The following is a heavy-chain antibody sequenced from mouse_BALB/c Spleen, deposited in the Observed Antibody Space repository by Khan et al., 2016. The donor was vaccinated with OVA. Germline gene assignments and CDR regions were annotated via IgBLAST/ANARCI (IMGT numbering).Heavy chain of an antibody. CDR3: ARKGYCECDRFPY. J-gene: IGHJ3*01. Sequence: EVQLQESGPGLVKPSQSLYLSCTVTGYSITSETAWNLIRQFPGNKLEWMGYISYSGNTRYNQNLKSLISITRDTSRNQFFLQLNSVTTEDTATYYCARKGYCECDRFPYWGQGTLVTVSA. V-gene: IGHV3-2*02. D-gene: IGHD2-4*01. CDR1: GYSITSETA. CDR2: ISYSGNT.